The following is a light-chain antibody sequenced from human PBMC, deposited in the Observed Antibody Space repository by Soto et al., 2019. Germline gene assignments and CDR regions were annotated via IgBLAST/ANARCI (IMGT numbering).Light chain of an antibody. V-gene: IGKV1-5*01. J-gene: IGKJ1*01. Sequence: DIQMTQSPSSLSASIGDRVTITCRASQRISSYLNWYQQKPGKAPKLLIYDASSLESGVPSRFSGSGSGTEFTLTISSLQPDDFATYYCQQYNSYWTFGQGTKVEIK. CDR3: QQYNSYWT. CDR2: DAS. CDR1: QRISSY.